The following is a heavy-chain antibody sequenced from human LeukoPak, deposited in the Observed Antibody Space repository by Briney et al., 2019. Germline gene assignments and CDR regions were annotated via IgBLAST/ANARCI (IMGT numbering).Heavy chain of an antibody. J-gene: IGHJ4*02. Sequence: PGGSLRLSCLTSGFTLSTNAMSWVRQAPGKGLEWISGISGSGASTYYADSVKGRFTISRDDSRNTLYLQMNSLRGDDTAVYYCAKGVRYYDSSGYDYWGQGTLVTVSS. CDR3: AKGVRYYDSSGYDY. D-gene: IGHD3-22*01. V-gene: IGHV3-23*01. CDR1: GFTLSTNA. CDR2: ISGSGAST.